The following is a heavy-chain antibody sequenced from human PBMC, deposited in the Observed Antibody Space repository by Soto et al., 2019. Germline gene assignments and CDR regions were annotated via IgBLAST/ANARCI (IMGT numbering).Heavy chain of an antibody. J-gene: IGHJ4*02. V-gene: IGHV5-51*01. CDR1: GYSFSNYW. Sequence: PGESLKISCKASGYSFSNYWIGWVRQMPGKGLEWMGIIYPGDSDTRYSPSFQGQVTISADKTISTAYVQWRNLRASDTAMYYCARRDVRGSFYLDYWGQGTLVTVSS. CDR3: ARRDVRGSFYLDY. D-gene: IGHD1-26*01. CDR2: IYPGDSDT.